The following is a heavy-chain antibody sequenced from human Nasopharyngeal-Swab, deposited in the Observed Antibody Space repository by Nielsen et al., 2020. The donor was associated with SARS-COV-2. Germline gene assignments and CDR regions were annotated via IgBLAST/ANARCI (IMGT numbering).Heavy chain of an antibody. CDR1: GGSISSSSFY. V-gene: IGHV4-39*01. D-gene: IGHD3-3*01. J-gene: IGHJ4*02. CDR3: ARLNSGTDFWSGYYNSGFDY. Sequence: SETLSLTCSVFGGSISSSSFYWGWIRQPPGKGLQWIGSIYYSGSTYYNPSLKSRVTISVDTSKNQFSLKVSSVTAADTAVYYCARLNSGTDFWSGYYNSGFDYWGQGTLVTVSS. CDR2: IYYSGST.